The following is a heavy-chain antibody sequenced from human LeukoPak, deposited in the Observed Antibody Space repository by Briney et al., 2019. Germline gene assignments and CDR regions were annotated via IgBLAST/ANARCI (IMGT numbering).Heavy chain of an antibody. CDR1: GFIFSDYS. V-gene: IGHV3-21*01. Sequence: GSLRLSCAASGFIFSDYSMNWVRQAPGKGLEWVSSIGGSGSYIYYADSVNGRFTISRDNAKNSPYLQMNSLRAEDTAVYYCVRDGPGGYYYYMDVWGKGTTVTISS. CDR3: VRDGPGGYYYYMDV. D-gene: IGHD3-10*01. J-gene: IGHJ6*03. CDR2: IGGSGSYI.